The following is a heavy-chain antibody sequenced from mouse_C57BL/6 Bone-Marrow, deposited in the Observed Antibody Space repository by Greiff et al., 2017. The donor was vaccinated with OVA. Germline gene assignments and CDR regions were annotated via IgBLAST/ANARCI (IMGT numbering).Heavy chain of an antibody. CDR1: GYTFTSYW. CDR2: IYPSDSET. V-gene: IGHV1-61*01. Sequence: QVQLQQPGAELVRPGSSVKLSCKASGYTFTSYWMDWVKQRPGQGLEWIGNIYPSDSETHYHQKFKDKATLTVDKSSRPAYMQLSSLTSEDSAVNYCAREGYDYLIDYWGQGTTLTVSS. J-gene: IGHJ2*01. CDR3: AREGYDYLIDY. D-gene: IGHD2-4*01.